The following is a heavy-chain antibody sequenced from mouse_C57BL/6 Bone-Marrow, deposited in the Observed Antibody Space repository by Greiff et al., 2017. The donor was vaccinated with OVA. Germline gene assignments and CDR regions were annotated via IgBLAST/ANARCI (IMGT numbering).Heavy chain of an antibody. CDR1: GYTFTDYY. D-gene: IGHD1-1*01. Sequence: VQLQQSGAELVKPGASVKISCKASGYTFTDYYINWVKQRPGQGLEWIGKIGPGSGSTYYNEKFKGKATLTADKSSSTAYMQLSSLTSEDSAVYFCAREGLYYGSSYVDWYFDVWGTGTTVTVSS. CDR2: IGPGSGST. V-gene: IGHV1-77*01. J-gene: IGHJ1*03. CDR3: AREGLYYGSSYVDWYFDV.